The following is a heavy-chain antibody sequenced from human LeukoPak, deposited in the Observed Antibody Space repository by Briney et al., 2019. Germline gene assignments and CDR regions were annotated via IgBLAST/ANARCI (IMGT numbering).Heavy chain of an antibody. D-gene: IGHD2-2*01. CDR2: IYYSGST. CDR3: ARVPKGYCSSTSCFGLGGYYYYMDV. CDR1: GGSISSYY. Sequence: SETLSLTCTVSGGSISSYYWSWIRQPPGKGLEWIGYIYYSGSTNYNPSLKSRVTISVDTSKNQFSLKLSSVTAADTAVYYCARVPKGYCSSTSCFGLGGYYYYMDVWGKGTTVTVSS. J-gene: IGHJ6*03. V-gene: IGHV4-59*01.